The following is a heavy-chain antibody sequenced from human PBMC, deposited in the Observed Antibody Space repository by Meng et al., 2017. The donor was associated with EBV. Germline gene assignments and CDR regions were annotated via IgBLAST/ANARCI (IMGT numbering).Heavy chain of an antibody. V-gene: IGHV3-73*01. CDR3: WGDLNYGSY. CDR2: VETKASKYAT. Sequence: EVAVGGSGGGFVPPGGSLKLSCGASGFIFRDSAMHWVRQASGKGLEWVGRVETKASKYATAYAASVKGRFSVSRDDSKNMVFLEMNSLKTEDTARYYCWGDLNYGSYWGQGTLVTVSS. D-gene: IGHD3-16*01. J-gene: IGHJ4*02. CDR1: GFIFRDSA.